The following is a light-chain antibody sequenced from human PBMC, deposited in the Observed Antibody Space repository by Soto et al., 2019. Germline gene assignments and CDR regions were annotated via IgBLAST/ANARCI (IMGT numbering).Light chain of an antibody. CDR2: AAF. Sequence: DIQMTQSPSSLSASVGDRVTITCRTSQSIANYLNWYQQKPGKAPNLLIYAAFSLQSGVPSRFSGSGSGTEFTLTISGLQPDDFATYYCQQYKSYSLTFGGGTKVDIK. CDR3: QQYKSYSLT. CDR1: QSIANY. V-gene: IGKV1-39*01. J-gene: IGKJ4*01.